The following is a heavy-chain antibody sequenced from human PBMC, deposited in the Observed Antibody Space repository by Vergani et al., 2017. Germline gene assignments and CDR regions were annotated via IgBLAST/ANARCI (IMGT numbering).Heavy chain of an antibody. D-gene: IGHD6-19*01. CDR3: AGHSTVEWLVKLGWIDP. Sequence: QLQLQESGPGLVKPSATLSLTCSVSGASIRSSKYYCGWIRQPPGKGLEWIASIYYSGSTYYNPSLKSRVTISVDTSKNQFSCKLSSVTAADTAVYFCAGHSTVEWLVKLGWIDPWGQGILVTVSS. J-gene: IGHJ5*02. CDR1: GASIRSSKYY. CDR2: IYYSGST. V-gene: IGHV4-39*01.